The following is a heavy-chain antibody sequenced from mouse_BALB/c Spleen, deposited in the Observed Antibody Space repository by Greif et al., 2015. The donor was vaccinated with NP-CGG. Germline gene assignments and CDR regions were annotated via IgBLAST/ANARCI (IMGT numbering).Heavy chain of an antibody. CDR1: GFAFSSYD. J-gene: IGHJ4*01. D-gene: IGHD2-3*01. Sequence: EVKLMESGGGLVKPGGSLKLSCAASGFAFSSYDMSWVRQTPEKRLEWVAYISSGGGSTCYPDTVKGRFTISRDNAKNTLYLQMSSLKSEDTAMYYCARYDGYYYYAMDYWGQGTSVTVSS. CDR3: ARYDGYYYYAMDY. CDR2: ISSGGGST. V-gene: IGHV5-12-1*01.